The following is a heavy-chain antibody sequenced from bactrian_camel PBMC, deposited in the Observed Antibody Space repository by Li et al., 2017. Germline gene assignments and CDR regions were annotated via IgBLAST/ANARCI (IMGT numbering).Heavy chain of an antibody. V-gene: IGHV3S40*01. CDR1: GFTFSPHD. J-gene: IGHJ4*01. D-gene: IGHD4*01. Sequence: VQLVESGGGSVQPGGSLRLPCAASGFTFSPHDMHWVRQAPGKGLEWVSAISAEGNTYYADSAKGRFTTSRDNAKDTVYLQMNSLKSEDTALYYCATVAGSFSDDYARARAYVYWGQGTQVTVS. CDR3: ATVAGSFSDDYARARAYVY. CDR2: ISAEGNT.